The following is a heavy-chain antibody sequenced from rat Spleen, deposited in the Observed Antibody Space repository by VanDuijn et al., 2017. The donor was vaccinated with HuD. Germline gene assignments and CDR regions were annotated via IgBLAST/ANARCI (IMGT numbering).Heavy chain of an antibody. V-gene: IGHV5-29*01. Sequence: EVQLVESGGGLVQPGSPLKLSCAASGFTFSDYYMAWVRQAPTKGLEWVATIAFDGIGTYYRDSVKGRFSISRDDAKSTLYLQMDSLRSEDTATYYCASPYYDGSYYYDWYFDFWGPGTMVTVSS. CDR1: GFTFSDYY. CDR3: ASPYYDGSYYYDWYFDF. CDR2: IAFDGIGT. D-gene: IGHD1-12*02. J-gene: IGHJ1*01.